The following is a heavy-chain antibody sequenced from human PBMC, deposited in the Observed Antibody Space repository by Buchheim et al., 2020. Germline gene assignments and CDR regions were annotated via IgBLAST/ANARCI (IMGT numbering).Heavy chain of an antibody. J-gene: IGHJ6*02. Sequence: QVQLVQSGAEVKKPGSSVKVSCKASGGTFSSYAISWVRQAPGQGFEWMGRINPILGIANYAQKFQGRVTITADKSTSTAHMELSSLRSEDTAVYYCARDNWNYGGYYYGMDVWGQETT. CDR2: INPILGIA. CDR1: GGTFSSYA. D-gene: IGHD1-7*01. V-gene: IGHV1-69*04. CDR3: ARDNWNYGGYYYGMDV.